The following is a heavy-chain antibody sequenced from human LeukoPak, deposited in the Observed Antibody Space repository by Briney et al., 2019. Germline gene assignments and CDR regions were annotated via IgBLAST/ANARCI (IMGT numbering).Heavy chain of an antibody. CDR3: ARRSIVATIDY. D-gene: IGHD5-12*01. J-gene: IGHJ4*02. CDR2: IYYSGTT. CDR1: GGSIRSISFY. Sequence: SETLSLTCTVSGGSIRSISFYWAWIRQPPGKGLGWIGSIYYSGTTFYNPSLKSRLTISADTSKNQFSLRMSSVTAADTAVYYCARRSIVATIDYWGQGTLVTVSS. V-gene: IGHV4-39*01.